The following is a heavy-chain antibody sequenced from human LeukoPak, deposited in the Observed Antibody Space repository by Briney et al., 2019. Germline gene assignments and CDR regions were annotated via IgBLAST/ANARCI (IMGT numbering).Heavy chain of an antibody. Sequence: GGSLRLSCAASGFTFSSYAMHWVRQAPGKGLEWVAVISYDGSNKYYADSVKGRFTISRDNSKNTLYLQMNSLRAEDTAVYYCAKDPIYYYDSSSADTIDYWGQGTLVTVSS. CDR1: GFTFSSYA. D-gene: IGHD3-22*01. CDR2: ISYDGSNK. J-gene: IGHJ4*02. CDR3: AKDPIYYYDSSSADTIDY. V-gene: IGHV3-30-3*01.